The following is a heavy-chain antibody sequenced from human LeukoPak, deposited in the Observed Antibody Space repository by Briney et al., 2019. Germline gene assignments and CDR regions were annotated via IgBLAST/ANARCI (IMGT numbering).Heavy chain of an antibody. V-gene: IGHV3-66*01. CDR2: IYSGGAT. D-gene: IGHD3-3*01. CDR1: GITVNTNY. J-gene: IGHJ3*02. CDR3: AREGQRITIFGVAPGHAFDI. Sequence: AGGSLRLSCAASGITVNTNYMSWVRQAPGKGLEWVSIIYSGGATFYADSVKGRFTISRESSKNTLWLQMNSLRAEDTAVYYCAREGQRITIFGVAPGHAFDIWGQGTMVTVSS.